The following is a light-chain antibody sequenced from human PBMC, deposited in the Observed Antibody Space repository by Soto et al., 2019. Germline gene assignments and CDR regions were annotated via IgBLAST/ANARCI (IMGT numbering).Light chain of an antibody. J-gene: IGLJ3*02. CDR2: DTS. Sequence: QSVVTQEPSLTVSPGGTVTLTCGSRTGGVTSGHYPYWFQQKPGQAPRTLIYDTSNKYSWTPARFSGSLFGGKAALTLSGAQPEDEADYYCLLSYSGNRVFGGGTKLTVL. CDR1: TGGVTSGHY. CDR3: LLSYSGNRV. V-gene: IGLV7-46*01.